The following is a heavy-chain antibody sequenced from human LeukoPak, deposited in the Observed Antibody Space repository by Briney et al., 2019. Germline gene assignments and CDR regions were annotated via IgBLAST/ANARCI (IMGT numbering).Heavy chain of an antibody. CDR1: GFTFSSYW. V-gene: IGHV3-7*01. J-gene: IGHJ6*03. D-gene: IGHD3-10*01. CDR2: IKQDGSEK. Sequence: GGSLRLSCAASGFTFSSYWMSWVRQAPGKGLEWVANIKQDGSEKYYVDSVKGRFTISRDNAKNSLYLQMNSLRAEDTAVYYCAREDGSHYYYYYMDVCGKGTTVTVSS. CDR3: AREDGSHYYYYYMDV.